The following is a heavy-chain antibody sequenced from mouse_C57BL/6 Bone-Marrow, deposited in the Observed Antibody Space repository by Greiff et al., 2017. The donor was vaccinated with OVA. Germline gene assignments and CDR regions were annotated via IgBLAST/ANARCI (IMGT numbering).Heavy chain of an antibody. CDR3: ARWANYYGSSYAAY. Sequence: QVQLQQSGAELARPGASVKLSCKASGYTFTSYGISWVKQRTGQGLEWIGEIYPRSGNTYYNEKFKGKATLTADKSSSTAYMELRSLTSEDSAVYFCARWANYYGSSYAAYWGQGTLVTVSA. V-gene: IGHV1-81*01. CDR1: GYTFTSYG. CDR2: IYPRSGNT. J-gene: IGHJ3*01. D-gene: IGHD1-1*01.